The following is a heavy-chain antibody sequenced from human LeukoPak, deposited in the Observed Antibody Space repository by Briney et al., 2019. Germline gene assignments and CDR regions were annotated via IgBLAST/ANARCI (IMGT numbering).Heavy chain of an antibody. CDR2: ISGSGGST. CDR1: GFTFSNYG. Sequence: GGSLRLSCAAFGFTFSNYGMSWVRQAPGKGLEWVSSISGSGGSTYYADSVKGRFTISRDNSKNTLYLQMNSLRAEDTAVYYCAKVGSYPNPLFDPWGQGTLVTVSS. V-gene: IGHV3-23*01. CDR3: AKVGSYPNPLFDP. J-gene: IGHJ5*02. D-gene: IGHD3-10*01.